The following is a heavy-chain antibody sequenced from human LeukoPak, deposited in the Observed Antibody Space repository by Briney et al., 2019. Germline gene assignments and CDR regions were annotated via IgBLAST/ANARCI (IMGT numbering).Heavy chain of an antibody. V-gene: IGHV4-4*07. CDR3: ARGRGYYQDY. Sequence: PSETLSLTCTVSSGSFSSYYWNWIRQPAGKGLEWIGRIYITGGTNYNPSLKSRVTMSVDTSKNQFSLNLSSVTAADTAVYYCARGRGYYQDYWGQGTLVTVSS. CDR1: SGSFSSYY. D-gene: IGHD3-22*01. J-gene: IGHJ4*02. CDR2: IYITGGT.